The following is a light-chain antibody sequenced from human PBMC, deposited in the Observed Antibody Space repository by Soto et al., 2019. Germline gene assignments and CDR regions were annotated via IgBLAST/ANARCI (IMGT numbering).Light chain of an antibody. CDR1: ISDVGGYNY. V-gene: IGLV2-11*01. CDR3: CSYAGSYRYV. J-gene: IGLJ1*01. CDR2: DVS. Sequence: SVLTQPRSVSGSPGQSVTISCTGTISDVGGYNYVSWYQQHPGKAPKLMIYDVSKRPSGVPDRFSGSKSGNTASLTISGLQAEDEADYYCCSYAGSYRYVFGTGTKVNVL.